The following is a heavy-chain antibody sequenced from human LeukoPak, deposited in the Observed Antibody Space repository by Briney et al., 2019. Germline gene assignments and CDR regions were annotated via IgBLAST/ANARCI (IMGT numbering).Heavy chain of an antibody. CDR3: ASGYYSRGDY. D-gene: IGHD3-3*01. J-gene: IGHJ4*02. CDR1: GGSISSSSYY. V-gene: IGHV4-39*01. CDR2: IYYSGST. Sequence: SETLSLTCTVSGGSISSSSYYWGWIRQPPGKGLEWIGSIYYSGSTYYHPSLKSRLTISVDTSKNQFSLRLTSVTAADTAVYYCASGYYSRGDYWGQGALVTVSS.